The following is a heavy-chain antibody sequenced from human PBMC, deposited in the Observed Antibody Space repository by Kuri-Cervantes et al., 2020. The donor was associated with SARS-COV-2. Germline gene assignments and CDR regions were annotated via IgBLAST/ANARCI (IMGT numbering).Heavy chain of an antibody. CDR2: VSYSGTT. CDR1: GDSVDSSTKY. CDR3: ARTYGSGTPPSY. V-gene: IGHV4-61*01. J-gene: IGHJ4*02. Sequence: SETLSLTCTVSGDSVDSSTKYWTWLRQPPGKELEWIGYVSYSGTTNYNPSLKSRVTISVDTSKNQFSLKLSSVTAAVTAVYYCARTYGSGTPPSYWGQGTLVTVSS. D-gene: IGHD3-10*01.